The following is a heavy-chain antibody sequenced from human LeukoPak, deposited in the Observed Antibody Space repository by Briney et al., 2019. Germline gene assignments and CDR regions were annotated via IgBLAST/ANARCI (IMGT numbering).Heavy chain of an antibody. J-gene: IGHJ4*02. D-gene: IGHD3-22*01. CDR1: GFTFSNAW. Sequence: PGGSLRLSCAASGFTFSNAWMGWVRQAPGKGLEWVGRIKSKTDGGTTDYAAPVKGRFTISRDDSKNTLYLQMNSLKTEDTAVYYCTTDLTYYYDSSGYYPFDYWGQGTLVTVSS. CDR2: IKSKTDGGTT. CDR3: TTDLTYYYDSSGYYPFDY. V-gene: IGHV3-15*01.